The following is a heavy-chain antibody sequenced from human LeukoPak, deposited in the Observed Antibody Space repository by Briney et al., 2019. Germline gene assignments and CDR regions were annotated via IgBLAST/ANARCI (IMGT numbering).Heavy chain of an antibody. CDR3: AEGSIAAAGTGGFDY. D-gene: IGHD6-13*01. CDR1: GGSISSSSYY. Sequence: SETLSLICTVSGGSISSSSYYWGWIRQPPGKGLEWIGSIYYSGSTYYNPSLKSRVTISVDTSKNQFSLKLSSVTAADTAVYYCAEGSIAAAGTGGFDYWGQGTLVTVSS. J-gene: IGHJ4*02. CDR2: IYYSGST. V-gene: IGHV4-39*01.